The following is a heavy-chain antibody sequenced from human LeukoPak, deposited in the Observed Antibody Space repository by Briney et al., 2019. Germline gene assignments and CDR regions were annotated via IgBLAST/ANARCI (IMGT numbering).Heavy chain of an antibody. V-gene: IGHV4-59*08. CDR2: IYYSGST. J-gene: IGHJ5*02. CDR1: AGSISSYY. Sequence: SETLSLTCTVSAGSISSYYWSWIRQPPGKGLEWIGYIYYSGSTNYNPSLKSRVTISVDTSKNQFSLKLSSVTAADTAVYYCARPIDSWSGYPNWIDPWGQGTLVTVSS. D-gene: IGHD3-3*01. CDR3: ARPIDSWSGYPNWIDP.